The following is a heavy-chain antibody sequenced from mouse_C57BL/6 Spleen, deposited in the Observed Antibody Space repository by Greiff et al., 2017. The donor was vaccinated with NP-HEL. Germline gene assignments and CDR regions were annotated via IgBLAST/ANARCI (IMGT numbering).Heavy chain of an antibody. J-gene: IGHJ2*01. CDR2: IYPSDSET. V-gene: IGHV1-61*01. Sequence: VKLQQPGAELVRPGSSVKLSCKASGYTFTSYWMDWVKQRPGQGLEWIGNIYPSDSETHYNQKFKDKATLTVDKSSSTAYMQLSSLTSEDSAVYYCARDSSGPLDYWGQGTTLTVSS. CDR3: ARDSSGPLDY. D-gene: IGHD3-2*02. CDR1: GYTFTSYW.